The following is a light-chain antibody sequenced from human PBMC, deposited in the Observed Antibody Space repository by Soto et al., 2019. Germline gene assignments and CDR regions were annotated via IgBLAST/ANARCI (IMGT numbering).Light chain of an antibody. Sequence: DIQMTQSPSALSASVVDRCTSTCRASQSISIWFAWYQQKPGKTPKLLIFDASSLESGVPSRFSGSGSGTEFTLTISSLQPDDFATYYCQQYNSYSKTFGQGTKVDIK. J-gene: IGKJ1*01. CDR3: QQYNSYSKT. V-gene: IGKV1-5*01. CDR2: DAS. CDR1: QSISIW.